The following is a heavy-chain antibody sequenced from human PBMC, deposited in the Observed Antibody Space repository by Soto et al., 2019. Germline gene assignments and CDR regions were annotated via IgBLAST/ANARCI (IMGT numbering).Heavy chain of an antibody. CDR2: MNPNSGNT. CDR1: GYTFTSYD. V-gene: IGHV1-8*01. D-gene: IGHD3-3*01. Sequence: EASVKVSCKASGYTFTSYDINWVRQATGQGLEWMGWMNPNSGNTGYAQKFRGRVTMTRNTSISTAYMELSSLRSEDTAVYYCASQPSLITIFGVVIRGTDAFDIWGQGTMVTVSS. CDR3: ASQPSLITIFGVVIRGTDAFDI. J-gene: IGHJ3*02.